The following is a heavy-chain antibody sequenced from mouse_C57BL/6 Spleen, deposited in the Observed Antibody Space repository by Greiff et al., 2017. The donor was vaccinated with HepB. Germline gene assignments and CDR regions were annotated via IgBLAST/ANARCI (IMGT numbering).Heavy chain of an antibody. CDR2: IDPSDSET. CDR3: ARVTTVVALDY. V-gene: IGHV1-52*01. Sequence: QVQLQQPGAELVRPGSSVKLSCKASGYTFTSYWIHWVKQRPIQGLEWIGNIDPSDSETHYNQKFKDKATLTVDKSSSTAYMQLSSLTSEDSAVYYCARVTTVVALDYWGQGTTLTVSS. CDR1: GYTFTSYW. J-gene: IGHJ2*01. D-gene: IGHD1-1*01.